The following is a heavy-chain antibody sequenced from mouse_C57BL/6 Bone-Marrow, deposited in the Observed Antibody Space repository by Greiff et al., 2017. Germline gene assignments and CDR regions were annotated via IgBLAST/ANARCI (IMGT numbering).Heavy chain of an antibody. D-gene: IGHD1-1*01. CDR2: IRNKANGYTT. CDR1: GFTFTDYY. Sequence: DVQLVESGGGLVQPGGSLSLSCAASGFTFTDYYMSWVRQPPGKALEWLGFIRNKANGYTTAYSASVKGRFTISRDNTQSILYIQMNALRAEDSATEYCARYTPITTVVAHWYFDVWGTGTTVTVSS. CDR3: ARYTPITTVVAHWYFDV. V-gene: IGHV7-3*01. J-gene: IGHJ1*03.